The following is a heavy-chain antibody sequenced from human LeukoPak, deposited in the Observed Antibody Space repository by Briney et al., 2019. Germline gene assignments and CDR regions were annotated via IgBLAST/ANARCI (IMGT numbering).Heavy chain of an antibody. CDR3: AKDPHYYDSSGSFDY. D-gene: IGHD3-22*01. Sequence: GGSLRLSCAASGFTFSSYAMSWVRQAPGKGLEWVSAISGSGGSTYYADSVKGRFTISRDNSKNTLYLQMNSLRAEDTAVYYCAKDPHYYDSSGSFDYWGQGTLVTVSS. V-gene: IGHV3-23*01. CDR2: ISGSGGST. J-gene: IGHJ4*02. CDR1: GFTFSSYA.